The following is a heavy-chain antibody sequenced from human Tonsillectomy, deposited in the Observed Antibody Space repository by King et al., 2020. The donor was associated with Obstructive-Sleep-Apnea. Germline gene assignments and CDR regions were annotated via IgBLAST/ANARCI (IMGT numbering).Heavy chain of an antibody. V-gene: IGHV5-10-1*01. CDR1: GYSFTTYW. CDR2: IDPSDSYT. J-gene: IGHJ4*02. D-gene: IGHD5-18*01. CDR3: ARQVDAAMVTLDY. Sequence: VQLVQSGAEVKKPGESLRISCQGSGYSFTTYWITWVRQMPGKGLEWMGRIDPSDSYTNYSPSFQGHVTISTDKSITTAYLQWSSLKASDTAMYYCARQVDAAMVTLDYWGPGTLVTVSS.